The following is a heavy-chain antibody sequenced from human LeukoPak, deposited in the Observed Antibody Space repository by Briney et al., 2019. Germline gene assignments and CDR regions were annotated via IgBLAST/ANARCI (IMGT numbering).Heavy chain of an antibody. CDR2: VSYDGSDK. CDR1: EFTFSSYA. Sequence: GGSRRLSCAASEFTFSSYAMRWVRQAPGKGLEWVALVSYDGSDKYYADSVKGRFTISRDNSKNTLYLQMNSLRGEDTAVYYCAKAHLLDWLLPFDYWGQGTLVTVSS. V-gene: IGHV3-30*18. D-gene: IGHD3/OR15-3a*01. CDR3: AKAHLLDWLLPFDY. J-gene: IGHJ4*02.